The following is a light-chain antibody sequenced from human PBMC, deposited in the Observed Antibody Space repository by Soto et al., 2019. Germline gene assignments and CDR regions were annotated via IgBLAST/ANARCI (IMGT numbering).Light chain of an antibody. CDR3: ISKTSSRTPFV. Sequence: QSVLTQPASVSGSPGQSITISCTGTSSDVGGYNYVSWYQQHPGNAPRLMIYEVNNRPSGVPNRFSGSKSGNTASLTISGLQAEDEADYYCISKTSSRTPFVFGTGTKLTVL. CDR2: EVN. V-gene: IGLV2-14*01. J-gene: IGLJ1*01. CDR1: SSDVGGYNY.